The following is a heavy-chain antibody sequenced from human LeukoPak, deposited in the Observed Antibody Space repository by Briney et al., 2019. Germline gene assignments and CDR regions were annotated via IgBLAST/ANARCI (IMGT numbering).Heavy chain of an antibody. Sequence: ASVKVSCKATGYTFTSYDINWVRQATGQGLEWMGWMNPNSGNTGYAQKFQGRVTITRNTSISTAYMELSSLRSEDTAVYYCARGSSGWYDAFDIWGQGTMVTVSS. CDR2: MNPNSGNT. D-gene: IGHD6-19*01. J-gene: IGHJ3*02. V-gene: IGHV1-8*03. CDR1: GYTFTSYD. CDR3: ARGSSGWYDAFDI.